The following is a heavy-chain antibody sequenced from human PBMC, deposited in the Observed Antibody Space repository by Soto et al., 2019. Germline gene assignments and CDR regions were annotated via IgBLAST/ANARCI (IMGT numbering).Heavy chain of an antibody. V-gene: IGHV3-7*01. J-gene: IGHJ4*02. CDR3: ARVPTSLQSLSYYFDY. CDR1: GFTFSSYW. Sequence: GGSLRLSCAASGFTFSSYWMSWVRQAPGKGLEWVANIKQDGSEKYYVDSVKGRFTISRDNAKNSLYLQMNSLRAEDTAVYYCARVPTSLQSLSYYFDYWGQGTLVTVSS. D-gene: IGHD6-6*01. CDR2: IKQDGSEK.